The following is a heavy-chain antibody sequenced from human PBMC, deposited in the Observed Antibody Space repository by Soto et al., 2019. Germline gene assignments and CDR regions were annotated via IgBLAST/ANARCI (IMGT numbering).Heavy chain of an antibody. J-gene: IGHJ4*02. Sequence: GGSLRLSCAASGFTFSSYAMHWVRQAPGKGLEWVAVISYDGSNKYYADSVKGRFTISRDNSKNTLYLQMNSLRAEDTAVYYCARGDYYFDYWGQGTLVTVSS. CDR2: ISYDGSNK. CDR3: ARGDYYFDY. CDR1: GFTFSSYA. D-gene: IGHD3-16*01. V-gene: IGHV3-30-3*01.